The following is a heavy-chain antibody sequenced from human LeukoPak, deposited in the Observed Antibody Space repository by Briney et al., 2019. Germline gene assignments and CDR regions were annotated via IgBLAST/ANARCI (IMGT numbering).Heavy chain of an antibody. CDR2: INPKSGAT. CDR1: GYTFTGYY. V-gene: IGHV1-2*02. CDR3: ARDSDLDDYTRYDHFDS. J-gene: IGHJ4*02. D-gene: IGHD5-24*01. Sequence: ASVKVSCKASGYTFTGYYMHWVRQAPGQGLEWMGWINPKSGATKYTQRFQDRVTMTRDTSISTAYMELSWLTSDDTAVYYCARDSDLDDYTRYDHFDSWGQGSLVTVSS.